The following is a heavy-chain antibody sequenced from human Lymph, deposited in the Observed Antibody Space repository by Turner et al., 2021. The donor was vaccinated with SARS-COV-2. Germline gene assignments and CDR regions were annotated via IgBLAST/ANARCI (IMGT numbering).Heavy chain of an antibody. Sequence: EVQLLESGGGLVQPGGSLRLSGAACGFAFSSYAMSWFRQAPGKGLEWVSTISGSGGSTSYADSVKGRFTISRDNSKNTLYLQMNRLRAEDTAVYCCAKNEMAMIVVVITLFDYWGQGTLVTVSS. D-gene: IGHD3-22*01. CDR1: GFAFSSYA. CDR3: AKNEMAMIVVVITLFDY. CDR2: ISGSGGST. V-gene: IGHV3-23*01. J-gene: IGHJ4*02.